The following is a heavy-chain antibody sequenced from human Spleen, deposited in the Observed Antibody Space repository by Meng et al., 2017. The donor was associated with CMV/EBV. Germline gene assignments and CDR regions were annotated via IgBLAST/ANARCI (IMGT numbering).Heavy chain of an antibody. D-gene: IGHD2-2*01. CDR2: INWNGGST. V-gene: IGHV3-20*04. J-gene: IGHJ5*02. Sequence: GESLKISCAASGFRFDDHGMSWVRQAPGKGLEWVSGINWNGGSTGYADSVQGRFTISRDNAKNSLYLQMNSLRAEDTAVYYCARGREVVVVVPAAIGWFDPWGQGTLVTVSS. CDR3: ARGREVVVVVPAAIGWFDP. CDR1: GFRFDDHG.